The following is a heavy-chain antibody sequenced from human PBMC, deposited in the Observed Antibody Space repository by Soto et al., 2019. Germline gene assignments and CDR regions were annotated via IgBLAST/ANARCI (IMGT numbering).Heavy chain of an antibody. CDR3: ARSQIRPARQFDP. Sequence: QVQLQESGPGLVKPSQTLSLTCTVSGGSISSGDYYWSWIRQPPGKGLEWIGYIYYSGSNYYIPYLRSRFPISLDTSKNQFSLKLSSVTAADTAVYYCARSQIRPARQFDPWGQGILVTVSS. D-gene: IGHD3-10*01. J-gene: IGHJ5*02. CDR1: GGSISSGDYY. V-gene: IGHV4-30-4*01. CDR2: IYYSGSN.